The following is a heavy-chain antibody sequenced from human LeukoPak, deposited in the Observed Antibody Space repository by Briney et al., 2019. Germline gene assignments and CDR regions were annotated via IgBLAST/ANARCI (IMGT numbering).Heavy chain of an antibody. CDR2: IKEDGSEK. V-gene: IGHV3-7*01. D-gene: IGHD3-10*01. Sequence: GGSLRLSCAASGFTFNRDWTAWVRQAPGKGLEWVANIKEDGSEKNYVDSVKGRFTISRDNAKNTLYLQMNSLRAEDTAVYYCARVGSGSYYTSYYYYGMDVWGQGTTVTVSS. J-gene: IGHJ6*02. CDR1: GFTFNRDW. CDR3: ARVGSGSYYTSYYYYGMDV.